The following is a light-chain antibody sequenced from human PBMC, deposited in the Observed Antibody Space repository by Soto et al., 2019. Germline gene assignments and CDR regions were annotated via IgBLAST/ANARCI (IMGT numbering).Light chain of an antibody. CDR3: QQYNSYSPMYT. Sequence: DIQMTQSPSTLSASVGDRVTITCRASQSISNWLAWYQQKPGKAPKLLIYDASRLESGVPSRFSGSGSGTEFTLTISSLQPDDFATYYCQQYNSYSPMYTFGQGTKLEIK. V-gene: IGKV1-5*01. CDR2: DAS. CDR1: QSISNW. J-gene: IGKJ2*01.